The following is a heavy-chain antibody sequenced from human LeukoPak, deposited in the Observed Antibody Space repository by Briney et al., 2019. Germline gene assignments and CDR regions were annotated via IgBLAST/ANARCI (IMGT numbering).Heavy chain of an antibody. V-gene: IGHV3-53*04. CDR1: GFTVSSNY. J-gene: IGHJ4*02. CDR2: IYDNGDA. D-gene: IGHD5-24*01. CDR3: AGGSRRDGYDY. Sequence: PGGSLRLSCAASGFTVSSNYMSWVRQAPGKGLEWVSVIYDNGDAYSADSVEGRFTISRHNSKNTLYLQMNSLRPEDTAMYYCAGGSRRDGYDYWGQGTLVTVSS.